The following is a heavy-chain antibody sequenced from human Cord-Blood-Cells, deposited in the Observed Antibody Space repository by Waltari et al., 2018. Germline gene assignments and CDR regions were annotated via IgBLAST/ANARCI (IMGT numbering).Heavy chain of an antibody. CDR3: ARYWFDL. CDR2: NNPNRGGT. V-gene: IGHV1-2*02. Sequence: QVQLVQSGAEVKKPGASVKVSCKASGYTFTGYYMHWVRQAPGKGIEWMGWNNPNRGGTNYAQNFQGRVTMTRDTSISTAYMGMSRLRSDVTAVYYCARYWFDLWGQGTLVTVSS. CDR1: GYTFTGYY. J-gene: IGHJ5*02.